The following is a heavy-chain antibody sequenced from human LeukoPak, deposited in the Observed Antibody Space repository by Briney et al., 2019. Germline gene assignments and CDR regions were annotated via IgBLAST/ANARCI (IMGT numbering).Heavy chain of an antibody. V-gene: IGHV4-31*03. CDR1: GGSISNGAHY. D-gene: IGHD5-18*01. J-gene: IGHJ4*02. Sequence: PSQTLSLTCTFSGGSISNGAHYWSWIRQHPGKGLEWIGSIHSSGTTYSNPSLMSRVTISLDTSKNQFSLKLSSVTAADTAVYFCASGPVDTAMVLHYFDYWGQGTLVTVSS. CDR3: ASGPVDTAMVLHYFDY. CDR2: IHSSGTT.